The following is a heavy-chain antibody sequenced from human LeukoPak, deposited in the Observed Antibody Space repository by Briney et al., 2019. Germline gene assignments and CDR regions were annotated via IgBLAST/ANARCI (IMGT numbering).Heavy chain of an antibody. CDR3: ARESHVTREDY. D-gene: IGHD3-10*01. V-gene: IGHV1-18*01. Sequence: ASVTVSCKASGYTFTSYGISWVRQAPGQGLEWMGWISANDGNTDYPQKLQGRVTMTTDTSTSTAYMELRSPRSDDTAVYYCARESHVTREDYWGQGTLVTVSS. J-gene: IGHJ4*02. CDR1: GYTFTSYG. CDR2: ISANDGNT.